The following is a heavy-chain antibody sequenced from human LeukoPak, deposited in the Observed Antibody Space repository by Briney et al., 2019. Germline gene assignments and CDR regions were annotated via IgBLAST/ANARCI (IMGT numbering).Heavy chain of an antibody. D-gene: IGHD3-22*01. CDR3: ARQGAYYDSSGYYYVGAPYYYYYGMDV. V-gene: IGHV4-34*01. CDR1: GGSFSGYY. CDR2: INHSGST. Sequence: PSETLSLTCAVYGGSFSGYYWSWIRQPPGKGLEWIGEINHSGSTNYNPSLKSRVTISVDTSKNQFSLKLSSVTAADTAVYYCARQGAYYDSSGYYYVGAPYYYYYGMDVWGQGTTVTVSS. J-gene: IGHJ6*02.